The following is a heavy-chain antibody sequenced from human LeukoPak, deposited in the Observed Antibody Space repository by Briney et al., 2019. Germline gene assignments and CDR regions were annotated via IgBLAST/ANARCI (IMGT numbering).Heavy chain of an antibody. CDR3: ARDGSYYYDSSDYLDVVH. D-gene: IGHD3-22*01. Sequence: GGSLRLSCAASGFTFSSYSMNWVRQAPGKGLEWVSSISSSSSYIYYADSVKGRFTISRDNAKNSLYLQMNSLRAEDTAVYYCARDGSYYYDSSDYLDVVHWGQGTLVTVSS. CDR1: GFTFSSYS. J-gene: IGHJ5*02. CDR2: ISSSSSYI. V-gene: IGHV3-21*01.